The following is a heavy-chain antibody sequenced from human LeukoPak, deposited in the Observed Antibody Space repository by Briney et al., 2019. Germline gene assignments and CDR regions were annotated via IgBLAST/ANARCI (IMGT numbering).Heavy chain of an antibody. D-gene: IGHD3-22*01. J-gene: IGHJ3*02. CDR2: ISAYNGNT. Sequence: GASVKVSCKASGYTFTSYGISWVRQAPGQGLEWMGWISAYNGNTNYAQKLQGRVTMTTDTSTSTAYMEQRSLRSDDTAVYYCATATKGDYYDSSGYYPGEAFDIWGQGTMVTVSS. CDR1: GYTFTSYG. CDR3: ATATKGDYYDSSGYYPGEAFDI. V-gene: IGHV1-18*01.